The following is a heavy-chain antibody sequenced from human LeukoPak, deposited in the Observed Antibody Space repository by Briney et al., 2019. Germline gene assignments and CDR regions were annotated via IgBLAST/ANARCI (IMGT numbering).Heavy chain of an antibody. CDR3: AKGSYYDSSGSFYFDY. CDR2: ISGSGDNT. J-gene: IGHJ4*02. D-gene: IGHD3-22*01. V-gene: IGHV3-23*01. CDR1: GFRFDDYA. Sequence: PGGSLRLSCAASGFRFDDYAMHWVRQAPGKGLEWVSGISGSGDNTYYADSVKGRFTISRDNSKNTLYVQVNSLGTEDTAAYYCAKGSYYDSSGSFYFDYWGQGTLVTVSS.